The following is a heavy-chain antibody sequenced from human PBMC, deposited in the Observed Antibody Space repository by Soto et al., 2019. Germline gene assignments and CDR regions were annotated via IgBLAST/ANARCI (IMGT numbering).Heavy chain of an antibody. CDR1: GFSFTSFA. J-gene: IGHJ6*02. Sequence: GGSLRLSCATSGFSFTSFAMSWVRQAPGKGLEWVSGISASDSETYYADSVKGRFTISRDNSKNTLYLQMNSLRAEDTAVYYCAKFKGAGSDYYGLDVWGQGTTVTVSS. CDR3: AKFKGAGSDYYGLDV. V-gene: IGHV3-23*01. CDR2: ISASDSET. D-gene: IGHD3-16*01.